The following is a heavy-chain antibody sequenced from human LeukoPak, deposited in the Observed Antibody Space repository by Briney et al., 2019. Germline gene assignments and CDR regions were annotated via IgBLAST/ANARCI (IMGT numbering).Heavy chain of an antibody. CDR2: INWNGGST. CDR3: ARDGGEGYEYGDYGEGYFDS. Sequence: PWGSLTLSCAASGFTFDDYGMSWVRQAPGKGLEWVAGINWNGGSTGYAAPVSGRFTISRDNTKNSLFLQMNILRAEDTALYYCARDGGEGYEYGDYGEGYFDSWGQGNLVTVSS. J-gene: IGHJ4*02. V-gene: IGHV3-20*04. D-gene: IGHD4-17*01. CDR1: GFTFDDYG.